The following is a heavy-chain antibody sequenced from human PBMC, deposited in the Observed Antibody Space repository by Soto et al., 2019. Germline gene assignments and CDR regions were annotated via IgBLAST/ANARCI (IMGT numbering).Heavy chain of an antibody. J-gene: IGHJ4*02. CDR2: IIPMFGTA. CDR3: ARSRANYYDSRGYYYSTFDY. V-gene: IGHV1-69*12. D-gene: IGHD3-22*01. Sequence: QVQLVQSGAEVKKPGSSVKVSCKTSGGTFSSYAISWVRQAPGQGLEWMGGIIPMFGTANYAQKFQGRVKITADESTSTAYMEMSSLRSEDTAVYYCARSRANYYDSRGYYYSTFDYWCQGTLVTVSS. CDR1: GGTFSSYA.